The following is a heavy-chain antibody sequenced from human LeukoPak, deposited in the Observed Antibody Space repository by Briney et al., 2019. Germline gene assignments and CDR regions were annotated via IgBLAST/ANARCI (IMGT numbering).Heavy chain of an antibody. Sequence: ASVKVSCKASGGTFNRYAISWVRQAPGQELEWMGGIVPIFGLANYAQKFQGRVTITADESTSTAYMELTSLRSEDTAVYYCARDKGPGHRRGHYYYYMDVWGRGTTVTVSS. CDR3: ARDKGPGHRRGHYYYYMDV. V-gene: IGHV1-69*13. J-gene: IGHJ6*03. CDR2: IVPIFGLA. CDR1: GGTFNRYA.